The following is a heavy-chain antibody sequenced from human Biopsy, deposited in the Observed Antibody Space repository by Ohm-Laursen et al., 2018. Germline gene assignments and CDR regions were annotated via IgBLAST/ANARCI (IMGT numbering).Heavy chain of an antibody. CDR1: GFRFSLYS. D-gene: IGHD5/OR15-5a*01. Sequence: SLRLSCTAPGFRFSLYSMNWVRQAPGKGLEWVSSIKNSENYTYYADSVKGRLIISRDNAKNSLYLQMNGLRVEDTAVYYCATDFGYCGNNVCSSDFYYGMDVWGQGTTVTVSS. V-gene: IGHV3-21*01. J-gene: IGHJ6*02. CDR3: ATDFGYCGNNVCSSDFYYGMDV. CDR2: IKNSENYT.